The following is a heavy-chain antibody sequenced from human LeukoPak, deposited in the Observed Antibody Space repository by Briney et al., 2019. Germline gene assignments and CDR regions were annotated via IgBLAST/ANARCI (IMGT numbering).Heavy chain of an antibody. CDR2: ISRSGGST. Sequence: PGGSLRLSCAASGFTLGTYDMYWVRQAPGKGLECVSSISRSGGSTYYADSVKGRFTISRDNSKNTLYLQMNSLRAEDTAVYYCAKGRQLRWELDDWGQGTLVTVSS. D-gene: IGHD1-26*01. J-gene: IGHJ4*02. V-gene: IGHV3-23*01. CDR3: AKGRQLRWELDD. CDR1: GFTLGTYD.